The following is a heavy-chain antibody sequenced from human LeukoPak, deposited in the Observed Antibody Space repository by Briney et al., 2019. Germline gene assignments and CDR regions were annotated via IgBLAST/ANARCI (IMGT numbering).Heavy chain of an antibody. CDR1: GGSFSGYY. Sequence: SETLSLTCAVYGGSFSGYYWSWIRQPPGKGLEWIGEINHSGSTNYNPSLKSRVTISVDTSKNQFSLKLSSVTAADTAVYYCARSPYCGGDCPIDYWGQGTLVTVSS. J-gene: IGHJ4*02. CDR3: ARSPYCGGDCPIDY. D-gene: IGHD2-21*02. CDR2: INHSGST. V-gene: IGHV4-34*01.